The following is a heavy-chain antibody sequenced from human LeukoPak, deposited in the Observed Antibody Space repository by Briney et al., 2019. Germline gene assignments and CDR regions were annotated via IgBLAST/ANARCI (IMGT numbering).Heavy chain of an antibody. CDR2: INHSGST. J-gene: IGHJ6*03. CDR3: ARGGPYSSSSYYYYYMDV. V-gene: IGHV4-34*01. Sequence: SETLSLTCAVYGGSFSGYYWSWIRQPPGKGLEWIGEINHSGSTNYNPSLKSRVTISVDTSKNQFSLKLSSVTAADTAVYYCARGGPYSSSSYYYYYMDVWGKGTTVTVSS. D-gene: IGHD6-6*01. CDR1: GGSFSGYY.